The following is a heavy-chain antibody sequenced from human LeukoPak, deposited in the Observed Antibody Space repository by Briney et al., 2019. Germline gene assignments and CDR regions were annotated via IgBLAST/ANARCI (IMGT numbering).Heavy chain of an antibody. V-gene: IGHV4-4*07. Sequence: SETLSLTCTVSGGSISSYYWSWIRQPAGKGLEWIGRIYTSRSTNYNPSLKSRVTMSVDTSKNQFSLKLSSVTAADTAVYYCARGKYYYDSSGYYYFDYWGQGTLVTVSS. D-gene: IGHD3-22*01. CDR2: IYTSRST. CDR1: GGSISSYY. J-gene: IGHJ4*02. CDR3: ARGKYYYDSSGYYYFDY.